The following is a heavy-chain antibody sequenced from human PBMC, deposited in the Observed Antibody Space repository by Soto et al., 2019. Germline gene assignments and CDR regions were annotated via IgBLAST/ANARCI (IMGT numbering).Heavy chain of an antibody. CDR2: FSGGRDTT. Sequence: VQLLESGGGLVQPGGSLRLSCVASGFTFSSYAMSWFRQAPGQRLEWVATFSGGRDTTWHADSVKGRLTVSRDSSKNTLSLKMNSLRPEDTAIYYCAKATSATCTGSICYSFDYCGQGTLVTVSS. D-gene: IGHD2-21*01. CDR1: GFTFSSYA. CDR3: AKATSATCTGSICYSFDY. V-gene: IGHV3-23*01. J-gene: IGHJ4*02.